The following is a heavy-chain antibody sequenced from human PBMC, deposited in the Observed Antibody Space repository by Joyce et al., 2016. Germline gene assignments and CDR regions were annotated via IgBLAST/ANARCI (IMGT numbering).Heavy chain of an antibody. CDR2: SSTGGSST. CDR3: VRGISARPGGPNWFDP. CDR1: GFSFSGYW. Sequence: EVQLVESGGGLVQPGGSLRLSCAASGFSFSGYWIHWVRQVPGRGLVGVSLSSTGGSSTRFADSAKGRCTISRDNDKNTLYLQMNSLRAEDTAVYYCVRGISARPGGPNWFDPWGQGTLVTVSS. D-gene: IGHD6-6*01. J-gene: IGHJ5*02. V-gene: IGHV3-74*01.